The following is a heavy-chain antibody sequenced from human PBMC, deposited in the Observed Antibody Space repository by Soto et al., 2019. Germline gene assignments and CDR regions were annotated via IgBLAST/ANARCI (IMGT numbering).Heavy chain of an antibody. CDR1: GYTFTSYA. Sequence: AASVKVSCKASGYTFTSYAMHWVRQAPGQRLEWMGWINAGNGNTKYSQEFQGRVTITRDTSASTAYMELSSLRSEDTAVYYCAVVPAAMSYYYGMDVWGQGTTVTVSS. CDR3: AVVPAAMSYYYGMDV. CDR2: INAGNGNT. D-gene: IGHD2-2*01. V-gene: IGHV1-3*01. J-gene: IGHJ6*02.